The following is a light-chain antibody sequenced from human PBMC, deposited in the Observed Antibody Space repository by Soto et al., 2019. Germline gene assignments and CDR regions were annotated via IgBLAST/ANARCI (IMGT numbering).Light chain of an antibody. V-gene: IGKV1-39*01. J-gene: IGKJ1*01. Sequence: DIQMTQSPSSLSASVGDRVTITCRASQSISSYLNWYQQKPGKAPNLLIFATSSLQSGVPSRFSGSGSGTDFTLTISSLQPEDFATYYCQQSYSTPVGFGQGTKVEIK. CDR3: QQSYSTPVG. CDR1: QSISSY. CDR2: ATS.